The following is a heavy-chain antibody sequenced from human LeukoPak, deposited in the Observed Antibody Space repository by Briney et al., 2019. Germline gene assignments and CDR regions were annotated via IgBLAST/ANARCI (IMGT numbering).Heavy chain of an antibody. CDR1: RYSFSTGYY. CDR2: IYHSGST. D-gene: IGHD3-10*01. Sequence: SETLSLTCAVSRYSFSTGYYWGWIRQPPEKGLEWIGSIYHSGSTYYNPSLQSRVTISVDTSKNHFSLELRHVTAADTAVYYCARHTVYGSGSYLQYFQHWGQGTLVTVSS. CDR3: ARHTVYGSGSYLQYFQH. J-gene: IGHJ1*01. V-gene: IGHV4-38-2*01.